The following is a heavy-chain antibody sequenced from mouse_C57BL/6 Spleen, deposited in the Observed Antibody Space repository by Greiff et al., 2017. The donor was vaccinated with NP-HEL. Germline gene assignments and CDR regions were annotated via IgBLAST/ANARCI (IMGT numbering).Heavy chain of an antibody. CDR3: ARGIVTTIFDY. CDR1: GFSLTSYD. J-gene: IGHJ2*01. V-gene: IGHV2-2*01. CDR2: IWSGGST. D-gene: IGHD2-5*01. Sequence: VKVVESGPGLVQPSQSLSITCTVSGFSLTSYDVHWVRQSPGKGLEWLGVIWSGGSTDYNAAFISRLSISKDNSKSQVFFKMNSLQADDTAIYYCARGIVTTIFDYWGQGTTLTVSS.